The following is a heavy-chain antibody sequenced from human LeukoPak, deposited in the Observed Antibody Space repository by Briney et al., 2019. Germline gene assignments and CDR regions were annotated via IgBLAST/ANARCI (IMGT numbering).Heavy chain of an antibody. CDR2: IYYSGST. CDR3: ASHDSSGYPPRH. V-gene: IGHV4-59*08. CDR1: GGSISSYY. D-gene: IGHD3-22*01. J-gene: IGHJ1*01. Sequence: SETLSLTCTVPGGSISSYYWSWIRQPPGKGLEWIGYIYYSGSTNYNPSLKGRVTISVDTSKNQFSLKLSSVTAADTAVYYCASHDSSGYPPRHWGQGTLVTVSS.